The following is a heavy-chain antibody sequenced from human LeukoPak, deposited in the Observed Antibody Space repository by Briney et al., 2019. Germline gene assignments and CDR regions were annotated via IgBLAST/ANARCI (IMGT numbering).Heavy chain of an antibody. CDR1: GFTFSSYG. V-gene: IGHV3-23*01. D-gene: IGHD5-18*01. J-gene: IGHJ4*02. Sequence: GGSLRLSCAASGFTFSSYGMSWVRLAPGKGLEGVSGISGSGGSTRYADSVKGRFTISRDSSKNTLYLQMNSLRAEDTAVYYCAKARGYSYGESIDYWGQGTLVTVFS. CDR3: AKARGYSYGESIDY. CDR2: ISGSGGST.